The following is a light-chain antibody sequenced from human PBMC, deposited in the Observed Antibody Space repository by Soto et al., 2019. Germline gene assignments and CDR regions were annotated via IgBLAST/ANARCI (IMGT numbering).Light chain of an antibody. CDR3: VLYMGSGISV. J-gene: IGLJ2*01. CDR2: STN. CDR1: SGSVSTSYY. Sequence: QTVVTQEPSFSVSPGGTVTLTCGLSSGSVSTSYYPSWYQQTPGQAPRTLIYSTNTRSSGVPHRFSGSILGNKAALTITGAQADDESDYYCVLYMGSGISVFGGGTTVTVL. V-gene: IGLV8-61*01.